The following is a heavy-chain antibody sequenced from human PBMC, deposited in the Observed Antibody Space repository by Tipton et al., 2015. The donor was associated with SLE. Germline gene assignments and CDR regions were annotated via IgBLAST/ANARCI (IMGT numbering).Heavy chain of an antibody. V-gene: IGHV4-34*01. CDR1: GGSFSGYY. CDR2: INHSGST. J-gene: IGHJ5*02. CDR3: ARGQRGSGSHPLRFDP. Sequence: TLSLTCAVYGGSFSGYYWSWIRQPPGKGLEWIGEINHSGSTNYNPSLKSRVTISVDTSKNQFSLKLSSVTAADTAVYYCARGQRGSGSHPLRFDPWGQGTLVTVSS. D-gene: IGHD3-10*01.